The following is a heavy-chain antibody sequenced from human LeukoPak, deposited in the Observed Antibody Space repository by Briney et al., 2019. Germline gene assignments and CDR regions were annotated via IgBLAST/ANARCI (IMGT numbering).Heavy chain of an antibody. Sequence: SETLSLTCAVYDGSFSGYYWSWIRQPPGKGLEWIGEINHSGSTNCNPSLKNRVTISVDTSKNQFSLKLSSVTAADTAVYYCARSGRYDFWSGYLYYGMDVWGQGTTVTVSS. J-gene: IGHJ6*02. CDR1: DGSFSGYY. CDR3: ARSGRYDFWSGYLYYGMDV. V-gene: IGHV4-34*01. D-gene: IGHD3-3*01. CDR2: INHSGST.